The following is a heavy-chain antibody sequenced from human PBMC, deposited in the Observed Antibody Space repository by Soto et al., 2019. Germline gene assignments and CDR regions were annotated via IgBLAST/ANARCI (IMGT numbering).Heavy chain of an antibody. V-gene: IGHV3-23*01. CDR2: MSGSGNSP. CDR1: GFTFSAYG. CDR3: AKSNQIFGALSDYYYYGLDV. D-gene: IGHD3-3*01. J-gene: IGHJ6*02. Sequence: VGSLRLSCTASGFTFSAYGMSWVRQAPGKGLEWVSSMSGSGNSPDYADSVKGRFTISRDNSQNTLFLQMNSLRAEDTAVYYCAKSNQIFGALSDYYYYGLDVWGQGTTVTVSS.